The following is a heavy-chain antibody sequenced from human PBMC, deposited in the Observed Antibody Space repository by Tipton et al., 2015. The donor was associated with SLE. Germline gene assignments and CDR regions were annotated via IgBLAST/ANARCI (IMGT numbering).Heavy chain of an antibody. Sequence: LRLSCTVSGGSISSGSYYWSWIRQPAGKGLEWIGYIYTTGSTNYNPSLKSRVTISVDTSKNQFSLNLNSVTAADTAVYYCARDSDLDAFDIWGQGTMVTVSS. CDR2: IYTTGST. CDR3: ARDSDLDAFDI. J-gene: IGHJ3*02. CDR1: GGSISSGSYY. V-gene: IGHV4-61*09.